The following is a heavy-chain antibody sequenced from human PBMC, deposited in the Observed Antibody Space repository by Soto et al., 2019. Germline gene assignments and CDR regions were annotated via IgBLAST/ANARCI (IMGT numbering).Heavy chain of an antibody. Sequence: GDSVQVSCKASGYTFTGYYMHWVRQAPGQGLEWMGWINPNSGGTNYAQKFQGRVTMTRDTSISTAYMELSRLRSDDTAVYYCARAPSLEDSSGYYLDAFDIWGQGKMVTVSS. V-gene: IGHV1-2*02. D-gene: IGHD3-22*01. CDR1: GYTFTGYY. CDR2: INPNSGGT. J-gene: IGHJ3*02. CDR3: ARAPSLEDSSGYYLDAFDI.